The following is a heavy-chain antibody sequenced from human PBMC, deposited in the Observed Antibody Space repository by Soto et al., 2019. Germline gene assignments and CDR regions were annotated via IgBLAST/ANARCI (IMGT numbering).Heavy chain of an antibody. CDR2: MNPNSGNT. CDR3: ARGGVRNYDFWSGSFNWFDP. V-gene: IGHV1-8*01. D-gene: IGHD3-3*01. Sequence: ASVKVSCKASGYTFTSYDINWVRQATGQGLEWMGWMNPNSGNTGYAQKFQGRVTMTRNTSISTAYMEPSSLRSEDTAVYYCARGGVRNYDFWSGSFNWFDPWGQGTLVTVSS. CDR1: GYTFTSYD. J-gene: IGHJ5*02.